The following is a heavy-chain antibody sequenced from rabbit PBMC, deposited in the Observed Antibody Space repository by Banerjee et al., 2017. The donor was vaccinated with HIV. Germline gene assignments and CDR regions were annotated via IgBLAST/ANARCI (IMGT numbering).Heavy chain of an antibody. J-gene: IGHJ6*01. CDR2: IYAGSSSTT. D-gene: IGHD4-1*01. Sequence: QEQLEESGGGLVKPEGSLTLTCTASGFTISSSYWICWVRQAPGKGLEWIACIYAGSSSTTAYATWAKGRFTISKTSSTTVTLQMTSLTAADTATYFCARDLAGVIGWNFGLWGPGTLVTVS. CDR1: GFTISSSYW. V-gene: IGHV1S45*01. CDR3: ARDLAGVIGWNFGL.